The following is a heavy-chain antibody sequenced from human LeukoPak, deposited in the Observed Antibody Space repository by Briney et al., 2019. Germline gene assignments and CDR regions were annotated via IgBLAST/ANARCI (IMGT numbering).Heavy chain of an antibody. D-gene: IGHD3-10*01. CDR2: ISAYNGNT. V-gene: IGHV1-18*04. CDR1: GYTFTSYG. Sequence: ASVKVSCKASGYTFTSYGISWVRQAPGQGLEWMGWISAYNGNTNYAQKFQGRVTMTTDTSTSTAYMELRSLRSDDTAVYYCARDLLWFGESDPGIDYWGQGTLVTVSS. CDR3: ARDLLWFGESDPGIDY. J-gene: IGHJ4*02.